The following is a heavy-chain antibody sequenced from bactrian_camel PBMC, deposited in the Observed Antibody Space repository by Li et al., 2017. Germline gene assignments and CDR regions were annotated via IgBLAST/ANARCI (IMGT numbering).Heavy chain of an antibody. J-gene: IGHJ4*01. CDR3: ATYIYVAGDNNY. D-gene: IGHD2*01. CDR1: GFTFSSYD. V-gene: IGHV3S40*01. Sequence: QLVESGGGLVQPGGSLRLSCAASGFTFSSYDMIWVRQAPGKGLEWVSVIGSGGGPIYYADSVKGRFTISRDNAKNTLYLQMNSLKTEDTAVYYCATYIYVAGDNNYWGQGTQVTVS. CDR2: IGSGGGPI.